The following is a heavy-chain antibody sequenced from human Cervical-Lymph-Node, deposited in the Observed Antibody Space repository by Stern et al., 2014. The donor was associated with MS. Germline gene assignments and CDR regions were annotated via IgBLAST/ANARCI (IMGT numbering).Heavy chain of an antibody. Sequence: EVQLVESGAEVKKPGESLKISCKGSGYSFTRDWIGWVRQTPGKGLEWMGIIYLGDSETRYSPAFQGQVTISADKSISTASLQWSSLKASDTAMYYCARLPDSGGWYGIWYFDLWGGGTLVTVSS. CDR1: GYSFTRDW. CDR2: IYLGDSET. CDR3: ARLPDSGGWYGIWYFDL. D-gene: IGHD6-19*01. V-gene: IGHV5-51*03. J-gene: IGHJ2*01.